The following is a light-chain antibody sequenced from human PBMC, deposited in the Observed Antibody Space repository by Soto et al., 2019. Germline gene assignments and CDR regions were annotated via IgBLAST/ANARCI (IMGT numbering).Light chain of an antibody. CDR2: KAS. CDR3: QQYNSYPYT. V-gene: IGKV1-5*03. Sequence: IQMTQSPSTLSASVGYRVTITCRASQSISSWLAWYQQKPGKAPKLLIYKASSLESGVPSRFSGSGSGTEFTLTISSLQPDDFATYYCQQYNSYPYTLGQGTKV. J-gene: IGKJ2*01. CDR1: QSISSW.